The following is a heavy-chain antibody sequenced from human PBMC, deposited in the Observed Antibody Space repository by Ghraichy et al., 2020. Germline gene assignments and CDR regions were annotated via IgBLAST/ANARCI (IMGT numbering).Heavy chain of an antibody. V-gene: IGHV3-30*02. D-gene: IGHD3-22*01. CDR3: AKDLLPRTYCYDSSGYYPDY. Sequence: GGSLRLSCAASGFTFSSYGMHWVRQSPGKGLEWVAFIRYDGSNKYYADSVKGRFTISRDNSKNTLYLQMNSLRAEDTAVYYCAKDLLPRTYCYDSSGYYPDYGGQRRLVTVSS. J-gene: IGHJ4*02. CDR1: GFTFSSYG. CDR2: IRYDGSNK.